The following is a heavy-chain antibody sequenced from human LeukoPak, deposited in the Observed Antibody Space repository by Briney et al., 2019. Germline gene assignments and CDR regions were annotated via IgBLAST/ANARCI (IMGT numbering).Heavy chain of an antibody. CDR2: IYTSGST. J-gene: IGHJ4*02. D-gene: IGHD4-11*01. Sequence: SETLSLTCTVSGGSISSGSYYWSWIRQPAGKGLEWIGRIYTSGSTNYNPSLKSRVTISVDTSKNQFSLKLSSVTAADTAVYYCARDSTVTTHFDYWGQGTLVTVSP. V-gene: IGHV4-61*02. CDR1: GGSISSGSYY. CDR3: ARDSTVTTHFDY.